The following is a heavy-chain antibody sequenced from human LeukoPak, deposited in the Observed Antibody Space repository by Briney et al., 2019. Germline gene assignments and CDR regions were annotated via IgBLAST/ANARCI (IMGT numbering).Heavy chain of an antibody. V-gene: IGHV4-38-2*02. CDR2: IHHSGST. J-gene: IGHJ5*02. CDR1: GYSISSGYY. CDR3: AREPIDYGSGTGWVKVGKRPFDP. Sequence: PSETLSLTCTVSGYSISSGYYWGWIRQPPGKGLEWIGSIHHSGSTNYNPSLKSRVTISLDTSKNQFSLKLSSVTAADTAVYYCAREPIDYGSGTGWVKVGKRPFDPWGQGTLVTVSS. D-gene: IGHD3-10*01.